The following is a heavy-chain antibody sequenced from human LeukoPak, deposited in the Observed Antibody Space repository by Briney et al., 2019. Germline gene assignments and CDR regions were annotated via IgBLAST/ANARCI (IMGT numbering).Heavy chain of an antibody. CDR3: ARVSIAARPYGMDV. V-gene: IGHV4-30-2*01. D-gene: IGHD6-6*01. CDR1: GGSISSGGYS. Sequence: SETLSLTCAVSGGSISSGGYSWSWIRQPPGKGLEWIGYIYHSGSTYYNPSLKSRVTISVDRSKNQFSLKLSSVTAADTAVYYCARVSIAARPYGMDVWGQGTTVTVSS. CDR2: IYHSGST. J-gene: IGHJ6*02.